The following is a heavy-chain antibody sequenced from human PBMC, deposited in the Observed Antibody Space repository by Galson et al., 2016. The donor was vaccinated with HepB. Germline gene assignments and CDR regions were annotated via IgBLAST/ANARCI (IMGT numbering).Heavy chain of an antibody. D-gene: IGHD3-22*01. V-gene: IGHV3-48*03. CDR2: ISSSGSII. J-gene: IGHJ4*02. CDR3: ASPKGPYYFDSSGYWAY. CDR1: GFTFSTYE. Sequence: SLRLSCAASGFTFSTYEMHWVRQAPGKGLEWVSYISSSGSIIYYADSVKGRFTISRDNAKSSLYLQMNSLRAEDTAVYYCASPKGPYYFDSSGYWAYWGQGTLVTVSS.